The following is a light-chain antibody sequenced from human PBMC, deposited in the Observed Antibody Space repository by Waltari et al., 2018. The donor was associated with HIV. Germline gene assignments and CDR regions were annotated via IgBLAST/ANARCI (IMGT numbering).Light chain of an antibody. CDR2: KVS. V-gene: IGKV2-30*01. Sequence: VVMTQSPLSLPVTLGQPASISCRSSQSLISRDGNTYLIWFQQRPGQSPRRLIYKVSNRDAAVPDRFSGSGSGTDFTLKISRVEAEDVGVYYCMQGTHWPYTFGQGTKLEIK. J-gene: IGKJ2*01. CDR3: MQGTHWPYT. CDR1: QSLISRDGNTY.